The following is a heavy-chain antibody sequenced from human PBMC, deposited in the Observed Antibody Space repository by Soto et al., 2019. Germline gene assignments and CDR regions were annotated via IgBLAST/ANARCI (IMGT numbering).Heavy chain of an antibody. CDR1: GFTFSSYA. D-gene: IGHD2-2*01. Sequence: QVQLVESGGGVVQPGRSLRLSCAASGFTFSSYAMNWVRQAPGKGLEWVALISYDGSSEYYADSMKGRFTISRDSSKKTLYLQMNSLGAADTAVYYCGRCTSTSCHLGSDYWGQGTLVTVSS. V-gene: IGHV3-30-3*01. CDR3: GRCTSTSCHLGSDY. J-gene: IGHJ4*02. CDR2: ISYDGSSE.